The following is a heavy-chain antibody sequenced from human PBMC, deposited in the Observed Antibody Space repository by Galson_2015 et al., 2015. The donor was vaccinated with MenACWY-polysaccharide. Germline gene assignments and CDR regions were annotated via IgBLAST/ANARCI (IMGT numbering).Heavy chain of an antibody. D-gene: IGHD1-7*01. Sequence: SETLSLTCAVYGGSFSGYYWSWIRRPPGMGLEWIGEINHSGSTNYNPSLKSRVTISVDKSKNQFSLKLSSVTAADTAVYYCARGGNWIYRADYWGKGSLVTVSA. J-gene: IGHJ4*02. CDR3: ARGGNWIYRADY. V-gene: IGHV4-34*01. CDR2: INHSGST. CDR1: GGSFSGYY.